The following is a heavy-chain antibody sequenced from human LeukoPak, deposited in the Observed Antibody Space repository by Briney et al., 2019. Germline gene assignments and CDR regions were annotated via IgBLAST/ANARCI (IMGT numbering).Heavy chain of an antibody. D-gene: IGHD1-14*01. J-gene: IGHJ4*02. Sequence: SQTLSLTCAISEDSVSSHSAAWSWIRQSPSRGLEWLGRTYYRSKWYIDYAVSVKSRITINPDTSKNQFSLQLNSVIPEDTAVYYCARTNRRYFDYWGQGTLVIVSS. CDR3: ARTNRRYFDY. V-gene: IGHV6-1*01. CDR2: TYYRSKWYI. CDR1: EDSVSSHSAA.